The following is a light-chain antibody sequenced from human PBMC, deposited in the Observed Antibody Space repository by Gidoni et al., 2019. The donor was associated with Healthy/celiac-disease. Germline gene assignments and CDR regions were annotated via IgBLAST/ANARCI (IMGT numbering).Light chain of an antibody. J-gene: IGKJ1*01. CDR3: QQYNSYPWT. V-gene: IGKV1-5*03. CDR2: KAS. CDR1: QSISSW. Sequence: DIQMTPSPSTLSAPVGDRVTITCRARQSISSWLAWYQQKPGKAPKLLIYKASSLESGVPSRFSGSGSGTEFTLTISSLQPDDFATYYCQQYNSYPWTFGQGTKVEIK.